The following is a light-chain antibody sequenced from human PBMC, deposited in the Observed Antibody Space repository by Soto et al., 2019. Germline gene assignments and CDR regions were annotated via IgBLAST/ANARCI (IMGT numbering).Light chain of an antibody. Sequence: ETVLTQSPVTLSVSPGERATLSCRASQSFGNDLAWYQQKPGQAPRLLIYASSTRATGIPARFSGSGSGTEFTLTISSLQSEDFAVYYCQHYNNWPRSFGQGTKLEIK. CDR2: ASS. CDR3: QHYNNWPRS. J-gene: IGKJ1*01. CDR1: QSFGND. V-gene: IGKV3-15*01.